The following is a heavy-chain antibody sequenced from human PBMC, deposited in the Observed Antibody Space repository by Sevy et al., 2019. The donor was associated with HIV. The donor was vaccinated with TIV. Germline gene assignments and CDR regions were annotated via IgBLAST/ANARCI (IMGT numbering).Heavy chain of an antibody. CDR3: ARFEYGDYVSHFEY. V-gene: IGHV4-39*01. Sequence: SETLSLTCTVSGGSINSDSYYWGWIRQPPGKGLEWIGNIYYSGTTYYNPSLKSRVTISVDTSKKQFSLKLSSVTAADTAVYYCARFEYGDYVSHFEYWGQGTLVTVSS. CDR1: GGSINSDSYY. J-gene: IGHJ4*02. D-gene: IGHD2-21*02. CDR2: IYYSGTT.